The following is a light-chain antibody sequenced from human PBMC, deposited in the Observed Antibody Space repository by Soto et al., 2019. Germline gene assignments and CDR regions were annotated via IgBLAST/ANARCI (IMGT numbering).Light chain of an antibody. CDR3: LHYGSSFWT. CDR1: QSVSSSY. Sequence: EIVLTQSPGTLSLSPGERATLSCRASQSVSSSYLAWYQQKPGQAPRLLIYGASSRATGTPDRFSGSGSGTDFTLTFSRLDPEDFAVYYYLHYGSSFWTFGQGTKVEI. CDR2: GAS. J-gene: IGKJ1*01. V-gene: IGKV3-20*01.